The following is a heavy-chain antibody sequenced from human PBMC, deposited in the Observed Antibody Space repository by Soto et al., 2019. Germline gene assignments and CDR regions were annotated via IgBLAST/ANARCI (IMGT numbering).Heavy chain of an antibody. CDR2: IYYSGST. Sequence: SESLSLTGTVSGGSISSGDYYWSWIRQPPGKGLEWIGYIYYSGSTSYNPSLRNRVTISVDTAKNQFSLKLSSVTAADTAADYWARDSERGDCSSTSCPGYNWFDPCRKGNLVIFSS. V-gene: IGHV4-30-4*01. CDR3: ARDSERGDCSSTSCPGYNWFDP. D-gene: IGHD2-2*01. CDR1: GGSISSGDYY. J-gene: IGHJ5*02.